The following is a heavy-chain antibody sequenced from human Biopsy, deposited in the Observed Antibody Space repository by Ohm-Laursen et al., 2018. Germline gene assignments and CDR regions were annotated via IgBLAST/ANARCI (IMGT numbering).Heavy chain of an antibody. CDR2: IIAVSGLV. V-gene: IGHV1-69*17. J-gene: IGHJ4*02. Sequence: SSVKVSCKASGGTFSNYAISWVRQAPGEGLEWMGGIIAVSGLVNYAPKFQGRVSITADKSTTTAYKEPSNLKSEDTAVYYCATPFQYYDSWGGYPPFDHWGQGTLVTVSS. D-gene: IGHD3-3*01. CDR1: GGTFSNYA. CDR3: ATPFQYYDSWGGYPPFDH.